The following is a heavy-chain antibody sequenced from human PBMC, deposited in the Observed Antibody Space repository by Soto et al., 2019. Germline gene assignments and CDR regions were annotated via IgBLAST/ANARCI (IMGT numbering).Heavy chain of an antibody. V-gene: IGHV4-34*01. D-gene: IGHD5-12*01. CDR1: GGSFSGYY. CDR2: INHSGST. Sequence: PSETLSLTCAVYGGSFSGYYWSWIRQPPGKGLEWIGEINHSGSTNYNPSLKSRVTISVDTSKNQFSMKLSSVTAADTAVYYCARGRRGVATYYYYYMDVWGKGTTVT. J-gene: IGHJ6*03. CDR3: ARGRRGVATYYYYYMDV.